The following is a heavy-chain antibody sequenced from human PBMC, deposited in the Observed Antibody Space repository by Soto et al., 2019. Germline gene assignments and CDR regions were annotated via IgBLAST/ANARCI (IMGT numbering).Heavy chain of an antibody. V-gene: IGHV3-23*01. Sequence: GGSLRLSCAASGSTFSSSAMSWVRQAPGRGLEWLSAISGSGAGTYYADSVKGRCTISRDNSKNTLYLQMSGLRAEDTALYYCAKGPTIFGVVITFEYYYGMYVWGPGTPVTVSS. CDR3: AKGPTIFGVVITFEYYYGMYV. D-gene: IGHD3-3*01. CDR2: ISGSGAGT. J-gene: IGHJ6*02. CDR1: GSTFSSSA.